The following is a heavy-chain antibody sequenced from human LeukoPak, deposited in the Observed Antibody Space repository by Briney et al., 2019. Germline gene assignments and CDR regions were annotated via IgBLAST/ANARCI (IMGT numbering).Heavy chain of an antibody. CDR1: GYTFTSYG. J-gene: IGHJ4*02. Sequence: ASVKVSCKASGYTFTSYGISWVRPAPGQGLEWMGGISAYNGNTNYAQKLQGRVTMTTDTSTSTAYMELRSLRSDDTAVYYCARDSRYGDPENPFDYWGQGTLVTVSS. D-gene: IGHD4-17*01. CDR3: ARDSRYGDPENPFDY. V-gene: IGHV1-18*01. CDR2: ISAYNGNT.